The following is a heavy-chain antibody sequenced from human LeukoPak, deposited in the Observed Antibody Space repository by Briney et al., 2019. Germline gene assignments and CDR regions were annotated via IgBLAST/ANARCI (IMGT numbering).Heavy chain of an antibody. CDR2: IIPIFGTA. V-gene: IGHV1-69*13. J-gene: IGHJ6*04. CDR3: ARDIVVVPAVGLNYYYYGMDV. Sequence: SVTVSFKASGGTFSNYAISWVGQAPGQGRVGMGGIIPIFGTANYAQKFQGRVTITADESTSTAYMELSSLRSEDTAVYYCARDIVVVPAVGLNYYYYGMDVWGKGTTVTVSS. CDR1: GGTFSNYA. D-gene: IGHD2-2*01.